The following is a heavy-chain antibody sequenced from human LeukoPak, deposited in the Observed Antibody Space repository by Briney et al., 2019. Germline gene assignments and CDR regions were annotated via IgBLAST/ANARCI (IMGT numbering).Heavy chain of an antibody. D-gene: IGHD5-24*01. J-gene: IGHJ6*02. CDR2: ISYDGSNK. CDR1: GFTFSSYG. V-gene: IGHV3-30*18. Sequence: PAGSLRLSYAASGFTFSSYGMHRVRQAPGKGLEWVAVISYDGSNKYYADSVKGRFTISRDNSKNTLYLQMNSLRAEDTAVYYCAKDLELEPAVGYYYYGMDVWGQGTTVTVSS. CDR3: AKDLELEPAVGYYYYGMDV.